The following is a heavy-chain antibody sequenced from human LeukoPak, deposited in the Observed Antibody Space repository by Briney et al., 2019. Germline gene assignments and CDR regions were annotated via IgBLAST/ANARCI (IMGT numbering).Heavy chain of an antibody. CDR1: GYTFISYY. V-gene: IGHV1-46*01. CDR3: AKDIWFGELPNYFDY. D-gene: IGHD3-10*01. CDR2: IDPSDGST. Sequence: ASVKVSCKASGYTFISYYMHWVRQAPGQGLEWMGIIDPSDGSTIYAQVFQGRITMTRDMSTSTVYMQLSSLRSEDTAVYYCAKDIWFGELPNYFDYWGQGTLVTVSS. J-gene: IGHJ4*02.